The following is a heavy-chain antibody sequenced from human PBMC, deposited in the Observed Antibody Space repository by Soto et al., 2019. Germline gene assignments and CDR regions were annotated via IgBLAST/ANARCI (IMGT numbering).Heavy chain of an antibody. J-gene: IGHJ3*02. CDR2: ISAYNGNT. V-gene: IGHV1-18*01. CDR3: ARDRFDWLSYMNRNAFDI. D-gene: IGHD3-9*01. Sequence: QVQLVQSGAEVKKPGASVKVSCKASGYTFTSYGISWVRQAPGQGLEWMGWISAYNGNTNYAQKLQGRVTMTTDTSTSTAYMELRSLRSDDTAVYYCARDRFDWLSYMNRNAFDIWGQGTMVTVSS. CDR1: GYTFTSYG.